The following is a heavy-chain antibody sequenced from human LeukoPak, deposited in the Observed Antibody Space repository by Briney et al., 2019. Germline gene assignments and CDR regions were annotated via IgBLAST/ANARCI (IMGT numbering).Heavy chain of an antibody. CDR3: ARDRSGWGGGPDY. V-gene: IGHV3-20*04. D-gene: IGHD6-19*01. J-gene: IGHJ4*02. CDR2: INWNGGST. Sequence: GGSLRLSCAASGFTFDDYGMSWVRQAPGKGLEWVSGINWNGGSTGYATSVKGRFTISRDNAKNTLHLQMNSLRAEDTALYYCARDRSGWGGGPDYWGQGTLVTVSS. CDR1: GFTFDDYG.